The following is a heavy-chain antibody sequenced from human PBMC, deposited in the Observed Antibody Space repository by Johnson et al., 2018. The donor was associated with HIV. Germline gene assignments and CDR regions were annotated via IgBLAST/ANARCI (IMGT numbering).Heavy chain of an antibody. V-gene: IGHV3-20*04. D-gene: IGHD3-16*01. CDR3: VKDIWASYDAFDI. J-gene: IGHJ3*02. Sequence: VQLVESGGGLVQPGGSLRLSCAASGFTFSSYWMSWVRQAPGKGLEWVSGINWNGGSTGYADSMKGRFTISRDNAKNSLYLQMNSLRAEDTALYYCVKDIWASYDAFDIWGQGTMVTVSS. CDR1: GFTFSSYW. CDR2: INWNGGST.